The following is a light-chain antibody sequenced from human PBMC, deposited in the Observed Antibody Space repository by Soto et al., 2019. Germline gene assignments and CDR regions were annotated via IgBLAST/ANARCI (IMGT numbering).Light chain of an antibody. Sequence: DIPMTQSPSSLSASVGDRVTITCRASQSISGYLNWYQQKPGKAPKLLIYAASSLQSGVPSRFSGSTSGTDFTLTISSLQPEDFATYYCQQSYTTPYTFGQGTKLEIK. J-gene: IGKJ2*01. CDR2: AAS. V-gene: IGKV1-39*01. CDR3: QQSYTTPYT. CDR1: QSISGY.